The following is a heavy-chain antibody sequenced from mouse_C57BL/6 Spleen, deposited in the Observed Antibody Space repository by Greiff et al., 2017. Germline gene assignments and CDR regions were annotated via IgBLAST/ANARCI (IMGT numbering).Heavy chain of an antibody. Sequence: QVQLQQSGAELVKPGASVQISCKASGYAFSSYWMNWVKQRPGKGLEWIGQIYPGDGATNYNGKFKGKATLTADKSASAAYMQLSSLTCEDSAVYFCARSTKSWWCDDWGTGTTVTVSS. CDR3: ARSTKSWWCDD. J-gene: IGHJ1*03. V-gene: IGHV1-80*01. CDR1: GYAFSSYW. D-gene: IGHD1-1*02. CDR2: IYPGDGAT.